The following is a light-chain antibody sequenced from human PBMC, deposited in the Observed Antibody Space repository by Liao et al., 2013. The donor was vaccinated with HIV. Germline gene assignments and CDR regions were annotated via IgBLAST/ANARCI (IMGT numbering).Light chain of an antibody. Sequence: SYELTQPPSVSVSPGQTASITCSGDRLGDNIVSWYQQRPGQSPVVVIYQDNKWPSGIPERFSGSNSGNTATLTISGTQAMDEADYYCQAWDSSTRVFGTGTKVTVL. J-gene: IGLJ1*01. V-gene: IGLV3-1*01. CDR1: RLGDNI. CDR3: QAWDSSTRV. CDR2: QDN.